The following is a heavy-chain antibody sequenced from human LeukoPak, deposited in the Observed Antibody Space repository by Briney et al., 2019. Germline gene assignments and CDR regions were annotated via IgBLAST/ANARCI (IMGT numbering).Heavy chain of an antibody. CDR2: IKHDGSEK. Sequence: GGSLRLSCAASGFTFSSSWMSWVRQAPGKGLEWLANIKHDGSEKFYVDSLKGRFTISRDNARNSLFLQMNSLRVEDAAVYYCTRDRYGDWGQGTLVTVSS. CDR1: GFTFSSSW. CDR3: TRDRYGD. D-gene: IGHD5-18*01. V-gene: IGHV3-7*05. J-gene: IGHJ4*02.